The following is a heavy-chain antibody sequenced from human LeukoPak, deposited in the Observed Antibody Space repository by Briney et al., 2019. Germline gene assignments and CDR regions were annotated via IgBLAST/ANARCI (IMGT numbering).Heavy chain of an antibody. CDR2: TAHDGTR. V-gene: IGHV4/OR15-8*01. Sequence: SQTLSLTCGVSGGSTDSTNSGSWVRQPPGRGLEWIGVTAHDGTRNYNPPPRSRVAMSLARASTYSSLSLPAVTVAATPRFSCTRENRPFCPFAFWVQGVMVTVSS. CDR3: TRENRPFCPFAF. D-gene: IGHD2/OR15-2a*01. J-gene: IGHJ4*02. CDR1: GGSTDSTNS.